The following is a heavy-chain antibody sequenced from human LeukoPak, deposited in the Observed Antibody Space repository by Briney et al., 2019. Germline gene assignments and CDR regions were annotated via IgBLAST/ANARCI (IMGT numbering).Heavy chain of an antibody. D-gene: IGHD1-26*01. CDR3: TTDGGSHRGDAFDI. J-gene: IGHJ3*02. Sequence: GGSLRLSCAVSGFTVSSNYMSWVRQAPGKGLEWVSVIYSGGSTYYADSVKGRFTISRDNSKNTLYLQMNSLKTEDTAVYYCTTDGGSHRGDAFDIWGQGTMVTVSS. V-gene: IGHV3-66*01. CDR1: GFTVSSNY. CDR2: IYSGGST.